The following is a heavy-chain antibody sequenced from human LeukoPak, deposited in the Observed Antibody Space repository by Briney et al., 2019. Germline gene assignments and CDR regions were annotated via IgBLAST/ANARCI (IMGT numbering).Heavy chain of an antibody. CDR3: TRFGDYGEY. D-gene: IGHD3-16*01. V-gene: IGHV3-21*04. CDR1: RFTFSSYS. J-gene: IGHJ4*02. CDR2: ISGNGSKT. Sequence: GGSLRLSCAASRFTFSSYSMNWVRQAPGKGLEWVSGISGNGSKTFYTRSVRGRFTISRDNSRNTVLLHLDSLRAEDTAFYCTRFGDYGEYWGQGALVTVSS.